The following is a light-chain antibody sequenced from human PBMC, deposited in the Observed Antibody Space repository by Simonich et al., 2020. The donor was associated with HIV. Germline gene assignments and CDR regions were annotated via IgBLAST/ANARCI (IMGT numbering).Light chain of an antibody. V-gene: IGKV4-1*01. J-gene: IGKJ1*01. CDR3: QQYYTTPPT. CDR1: QSVLYSSNNKNY. CDR2: WAS. Sequence: DIVMTQSPDSLAVSLGERATINCKSSQSVLYSSNNKNYLAWYQQKPGKPPKLLIYWASTRESGVPDRFSASGSGTDFTLTISSLQAEDVAIYSCQQYYTTPPTFGQGTKVEIK.